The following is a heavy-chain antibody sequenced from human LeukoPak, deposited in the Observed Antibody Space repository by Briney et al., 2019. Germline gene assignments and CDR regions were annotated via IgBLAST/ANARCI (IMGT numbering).Heavy chain of an antibody. V-gene: IGHV3-21*01. Sequence: PGGSLRLSCAASGFTFSSYAMSWVRQAPGKGLEWVSSISSSSSYIYYADSVKGRFTISRDNAKNSLYLQMNSLRAEDTAVYYCARNKIGQLWFGELYDYWGQGTLVTVSS. CDR1: GFTFSSYA. D-gene: IGHD3-10*01. CDR3: ARNKIGQLWFGELYDY. CDR2: ISSSSSYI. J-gene: IGHJ4*02.